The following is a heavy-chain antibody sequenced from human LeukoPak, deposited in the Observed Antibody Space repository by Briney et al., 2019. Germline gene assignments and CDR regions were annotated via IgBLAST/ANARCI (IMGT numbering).Heavy chain of an antibody. CDR2: ISAYNGNT. V-gene: IGHV1-18*01. Sequence: ASGKVSCKAAGYTLTSYGISWVRQAPGQGLEGMGWISAYNGNTNYEQKLQGRVTMTTDTSTRTAYMELRRLSSDDTAVSYCARAYGGGYCSSTSCYGGIDYWGQGTLVTVSS. D-gene: IGHD2-2*01. CDR3: ARAYGGGYCSSTSCYGGIDY. CDR1: GYTLTSYG. J-gene: IGHJ4*02.